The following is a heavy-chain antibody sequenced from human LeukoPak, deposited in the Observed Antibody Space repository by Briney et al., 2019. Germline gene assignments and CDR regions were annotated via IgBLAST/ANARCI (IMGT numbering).Heavy chain of an antibody. Sequence: GGSLRLSCAASGFTFSNCWIHWVRHAPGKGLVWVSRINSYGSSTSYADSVKGRFTISRDNAKNTLYLQMNSLRAEDTAVYYCARDGYCSSTSCYYFDYWGQGTLVTVSS. J-gene: IGHJ4*02. CDR1: GFTFSNCW. D-gene: IGHD2-2*01. CDR3: ARDGYCSSTSCYYFDY. V-gene: IGHV3-74*01. CDR2: INSYGSST.